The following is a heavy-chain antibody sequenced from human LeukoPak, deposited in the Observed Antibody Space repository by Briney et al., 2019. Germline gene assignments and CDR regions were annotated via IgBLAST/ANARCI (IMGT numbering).Heavy chain of an antibody. D-gene: IGHD3-3*01. Sequence: PSETLSLTCTVSGGSISSYYWSWIRQPPGKGLEWIGYIYYSGSTNYNPSLKSRVTISVDTSKNQFSLKLSSVTAADTAVYYCARAGVVNRSPFDYWGQGTLVTVSS. J-gene: IGHJ4*02. CDR2: IYYSGST. V-gene: IGHV4-59*01. CDR1: GGSISSYY. CDR3: ARAGVVNRSPFDY.